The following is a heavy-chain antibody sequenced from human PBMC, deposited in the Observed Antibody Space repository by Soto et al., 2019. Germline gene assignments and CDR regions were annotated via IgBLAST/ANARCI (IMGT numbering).Heavy chain of an antibody. V-gene: IGHV1-2*04. CDR2: INPNSGGT. CDR3: ARDGYCSSTSCYSHYYYGMEV. Sequence: ASVKVSCKASGYTFTGYYMHWVRQAPGQGLEWMGWINPNSGGTNYAQKFQGWVTMTRDTSISTAYMELSRLRSDDTAVYYCARDGYCSSTSCYSHYYYGMEVWGQGTTVTVSS. CDR1: GYTFTGYY. J-gene: IGHJ6*02. D-gene: IGHD2-2*03.